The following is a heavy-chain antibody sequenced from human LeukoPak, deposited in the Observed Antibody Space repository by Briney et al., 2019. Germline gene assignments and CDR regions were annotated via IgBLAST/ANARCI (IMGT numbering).Heavy chain of an antibody. CDR3: ARHYYDSSGYYATDAFDI. Sequence: SETLSLTCTVSGYSISSGYYWGWIRQPPGKGLEWIGSIYHSGSTYYNPSLKSRVTISVDTSKNQFSLKLSSVTAADTAVYYCARHYYDSSGYYATDAFDIWGQGTMVTVSS. CDR2: IYHSGST. D-gene: IGHD3-22*01. J-gene: IGHJ3*02. V-gene: IGHV4-38-2*02. CDR1: GYSISSGYY.